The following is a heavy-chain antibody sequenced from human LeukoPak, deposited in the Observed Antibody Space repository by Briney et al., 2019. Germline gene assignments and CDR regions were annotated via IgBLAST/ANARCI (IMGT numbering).Heavy chain of an antibody. CDR3: ARDGYYTSGSHTAYFDY. J-gene: IGHJ4*02. V-gene: IGHV4-59*01. Sequence: SETLSLTCTVSGDSISRYYWSWIRQPPGKGLEWIGYIYYSGSTNYNPPLKSRVTISVDTSKNQFSLKLTSVTAADTAVYYCARDGYYTSGSHTAYFDYWGQGTLVTVSS. CDR2: IYYSGST. D-gene: IGHD3-10*01. CDR1: GDSISRYY.